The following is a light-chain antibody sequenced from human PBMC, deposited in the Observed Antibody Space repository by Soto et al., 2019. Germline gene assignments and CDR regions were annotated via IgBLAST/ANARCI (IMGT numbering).Light chain of an antibody. CDR3: SSYTSSSTYV. J-gene: IGLJ1*01. CDR2: EVS. Sequence: QSALTKPASVSGSPGQSITISCTGTSSDVGGYNYVSWYQQHPGKAPKLMIYEVSNRPSGVSNRFSGSKSGNTASLIMSGLQAEDEADYYCSSYTSSSTYVFGTGTKLTVL. CDR1: SSDVGGYNY. V-gene: IGLV2-14*01.